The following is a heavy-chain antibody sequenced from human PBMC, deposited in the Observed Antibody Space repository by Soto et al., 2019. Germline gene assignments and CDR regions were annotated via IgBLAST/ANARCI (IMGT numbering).Heavy chain of an antibody. D-gene: IGHD2-15*01. Sequence: ASVKVSCKASGYTFTSYGISWVRQAPGQGLEWMGWISAYNGNTNYAQKLQGRVTMTTDTSTSTAYMELRSLRSDDTAVYYCARDPARFLNGLYCCGGSCYYGGIDYWGQGTLVTVSS. J-gene: IGHJ4*02. CDR1: GYTFTSYG. CDR3: ARDPARFLNGLYCCGGSCYYGGIDY. V-gene: IGHV1-18*01. CDR2: ISAYNGNT.